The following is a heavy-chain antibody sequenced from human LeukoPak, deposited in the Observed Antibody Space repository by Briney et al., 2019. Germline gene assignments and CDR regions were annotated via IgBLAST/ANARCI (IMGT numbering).Heavy chain of an antibody. CDR3: ASSYDISLFDP. V-gene: IGHV4-59*12. J-gene: IGHJ5*02. D-gene: IGHD3-9*01. CDR2: IFYSGST. CDR1: GTSISGYY. Sequence: SETLSLTCTVSGTSISGYYWSWIRQPPGKEPEWIANIFYSGSTNYNPSLKSRVTISVDTSKNQFSLKLSSVTAADTAVYYCASSYDISLFDPWGQGTLVTVSS.